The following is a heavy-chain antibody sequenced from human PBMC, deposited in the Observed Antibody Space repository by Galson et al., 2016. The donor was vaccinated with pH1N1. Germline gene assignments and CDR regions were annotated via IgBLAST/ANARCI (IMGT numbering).Heavy chain of an antibody. V-gene: IGHV2-5*02. J-gene: IGHJ4*02. CDR1: GFSLSTSGVG. CDR3: AHNIEWELGAYFDY. D-gene: IGHD1-26*01. CDR2: IYWGDDK. Sequence: PALVKPTQTLTLTCTFSGFSLSTSGVGVGWIRQPPGKALEWLALIYWGDDKRYSPSLKSRLTITKDTSKNQVVLTMTNMDPVDTATYYCAHNIEWELGAYFDYWGQGTLVTVSS.